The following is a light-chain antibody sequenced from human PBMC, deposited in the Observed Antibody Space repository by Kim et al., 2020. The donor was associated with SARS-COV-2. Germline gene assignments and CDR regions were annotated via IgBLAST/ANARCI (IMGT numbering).Light chain of an antibody. J-gene: IGKJ1*01. CDR2: AAS. Sequence: DIQMTQSPSSLSASVGDRVTITCRASQSISTFLNWYQQKPGKAPKLLIYAASSLQTGVPSRFSGSGSGTDFTLTINGLQPDDFATYFCQQSFSSPRTFGQGTKVDIK. CDR1: QSISTF. CDR3: QQSFSSPRT. V-gene: IGKV1-39*01.